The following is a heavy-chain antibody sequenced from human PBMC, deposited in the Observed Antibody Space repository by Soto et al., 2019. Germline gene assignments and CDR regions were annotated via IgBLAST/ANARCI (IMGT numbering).Heavy chain of an antibody. CDR2: ISAYNGNT. CDR1: GYTFTSYG. J-gene: IGHJ4*02. D-gene: IGHD6-13*01. CDR3: ARSPFLAAAGLDFEY. Sequence: GASVKVSCKASGYTFTSYGISWVRQAPGQGLEWMGWISAYNGNTNYAQKLQGRVTMTTDTSTSTAYMELRSLRSDDTAVYYCARSPFLAAAGLDFEYWGQGTLVTVSS. V-gene: IGHV1-18*01.